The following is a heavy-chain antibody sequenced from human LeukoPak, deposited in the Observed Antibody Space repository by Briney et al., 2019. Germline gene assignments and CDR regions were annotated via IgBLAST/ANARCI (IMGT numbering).Heavy chain of an antibody. D-gene: IGHD2-2*01. V-gene: IGHV3-9*01. Sequence: QAGGSLGLSCAGYGFTFDEYALHWVRQAPGKGLEWVSGINRNSDKVGYADSVKGRFTISRDNARNFLYLQMNSLRLEDTAMYYCTKDRYCPSTNCPVDYWGQGTLVTVSS. CDR3: TKDRYCPSTNCPVDY. CDR1: GFTFDEYA. J-gene: IGHJ4*02. CDR2: INRNSDKV.